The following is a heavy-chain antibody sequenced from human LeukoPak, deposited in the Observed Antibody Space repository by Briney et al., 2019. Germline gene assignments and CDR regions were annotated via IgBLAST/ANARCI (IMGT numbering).Heavy chain of an antibody. CDR1: GGSISSYY. CDR3: ARPRGVAAAGPDAFDI. J-gene: IGHJ3*02. D-gene: IGHD6-13*01. Sequence: PSETLSLTCTVSGGSISSYYWSWIRQPPGKGLEWIGYIYYSGSTNYNPSLKSRVTISVDTSKNQFSLKLSSVTAADTAVYYCARPRGVAAAGPDAFDIWGQGTMVTVSS. CDR2: IYYSGST. V-gene: IGHV4-59*08.